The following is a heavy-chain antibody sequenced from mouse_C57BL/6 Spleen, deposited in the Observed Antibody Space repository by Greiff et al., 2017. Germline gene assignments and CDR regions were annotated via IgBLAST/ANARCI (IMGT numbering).Heavy chain of an antibody. CDR2: INPSNGGT. CDR1: GYTFTSYW. D-gene: IGHD2-5*01. Sequence: QVHVKQPGTELVKPGASVKLSCKASGYTFTSYWMHWVKQRPGQGLEWIGNINPSNGGTNYNEKFKSKATLTVDKSSSTAYMQLSSLTSEDSAVYYCARSTIVTPTGSGFDYWGQGTTLTVSS. CDR3: ARSTIVTPTGSGFDY. J-gene: IGHJ2*01. V-gene: IGHV1-53*01.